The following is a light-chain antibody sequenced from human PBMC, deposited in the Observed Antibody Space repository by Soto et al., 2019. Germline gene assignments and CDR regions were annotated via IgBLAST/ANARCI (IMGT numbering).Light chain of an antibody. CDR3: HQYGSSITWT. CDR2: AAS. J-gene: IGKJ1*01. Sequence: EVVLTQSPGTVSLSPGERATLSCRASQSVTSNYLAWYQQKPDQAPRLLIYAASSRATGIPDRFSGSGSGTDSTLSISRLEPEDFAVYYCHQYGSSITWTFGQGTKVEIK. V-gene: IGKV3-20*01. CDR1: QSVTSNY.